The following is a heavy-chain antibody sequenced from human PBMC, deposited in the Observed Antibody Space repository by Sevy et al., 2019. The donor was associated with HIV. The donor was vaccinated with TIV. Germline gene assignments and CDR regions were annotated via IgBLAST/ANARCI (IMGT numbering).Heavy chain of an antibody. CDR3: AREGCTKPHDY. CDR2: ISSSSGTI. CDR1: GFTFSAYS. D-gene: IGHD2-8*01. J-gene: IGHJ4*02. V-gene: IGHV3-48*01. Sequence: QAAGSLRLSCAASGFTFSAYSMNWVRQAPGKGLEWVSYISSSSGTIYYADSVKGQFTISRDNAKSSLYLQMNGLRAEDTAVYYCAREGCTKPHDYWGQGTLVTVSS.